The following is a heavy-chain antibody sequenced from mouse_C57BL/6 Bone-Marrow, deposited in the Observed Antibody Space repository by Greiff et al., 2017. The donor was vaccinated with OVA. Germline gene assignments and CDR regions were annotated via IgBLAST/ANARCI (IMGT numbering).Heavy chain of an antibody. V-gene: IGHV5-4*01. CDR1: GFTFSSYA. Sequence: EVKLMESGGGLVKPGGSLKLSCAASGFTFSSYAMSWVRQTPEKRLEWVATISDGGSYTYYPDNVKGRFTISRDNAKNNLYLQMSHLKSEDTAMYYCAGDRGLRRGYYAVDCWGQGASVTVSS. J-gene: IGHJ4*01. D-gene: IGHD2-2*01. CDR2: ISDGGSYT. CDR3: AGDRGLRRGYYAVDC.